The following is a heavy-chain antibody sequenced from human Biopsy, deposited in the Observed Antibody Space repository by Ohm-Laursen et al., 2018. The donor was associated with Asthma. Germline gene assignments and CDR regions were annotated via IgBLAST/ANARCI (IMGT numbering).Heavy chain of an antibody. V-gene: IGHV3-9*01. Sequence: SLRLSCAASGFTFDDYAMHWVRQAPGKGLEWVSGISWNSGSIGYADSVKGRFTISRDNAKNSLYLQINSLRAEDTALYYCAKGEWELLEANFDYWGQGTLVTVSS. J-gene: IGHJ4*02. D-gene: IGHD1-26*01. CDR2: ISWNSGSI. CDR1: GFTFDDYA. CDR3: AKGEWELLEANFDY.